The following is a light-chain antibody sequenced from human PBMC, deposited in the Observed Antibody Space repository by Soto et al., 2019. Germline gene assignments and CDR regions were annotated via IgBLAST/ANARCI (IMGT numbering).Light chain of an antibody. V-gene: IGKV3-20*01. CDR3: HKYGGTHT. J-gene: IGKJ2*01. CDR1: QNVHSDY. CDR2: GTT. Sequence: EIVLTQSPDTLSLSPGEGATLSCRATQNVHSDYLAWYQQKVGQPPRLLIYGTTSRATGVPDRFRGSGTGTHYTLTISRLEPEDFAVYYCHKYGGTHTFGQGTRLEIK.